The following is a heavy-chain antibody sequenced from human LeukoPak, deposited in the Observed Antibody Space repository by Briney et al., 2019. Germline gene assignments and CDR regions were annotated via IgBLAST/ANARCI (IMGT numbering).Heavy chain of an antibody. CDR3: ARGRPIVGATGLPFDY. CDR1: GFTFSSYA. CDR2: ISSNGGST. J-gene: IGHJ4*02. V-gene: IGHV3-64*01. Sequence: GGSLRLSCAASGFTFSSYAMHWVRQAPGKGLEYVSAISSNGGSTYYANSVKGRFTISRDNSKNTLYLQMGSLRAEDMAVYYCARGRPIVGATGLPFDYWGQGTLVTVSS. D-gene: IGHD1-26*01.